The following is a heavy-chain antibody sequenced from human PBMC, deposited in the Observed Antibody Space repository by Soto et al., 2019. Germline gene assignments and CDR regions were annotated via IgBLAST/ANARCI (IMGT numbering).Heavy chain of an antibody. J-gene: IGHJ6*02. CDR1: GYTFTNYW. CDR3: ARYPTLTDYSCHGMEV. CDR2: IYPGDSDT. V-gene: IGHV5-51*01. Sequence: PGESLKISCKGSGYTFTNYWIVWVRQIPGKGLEWMGIIYPGDSDTRYSPSFQGQVTISADRSISTAYLQWSSLKDSDTGMYYCARYPTLTDYSCHGMEVWGQGTTVTVSS. D-gene: IGHD4-17*01.